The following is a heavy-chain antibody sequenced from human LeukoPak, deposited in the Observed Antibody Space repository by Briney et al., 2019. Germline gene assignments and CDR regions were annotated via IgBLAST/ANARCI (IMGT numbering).Heavy chain of an antibody. CDR2: ISAYNGNT. D-gene: IGHD3-10*01. CDR3: ARDSDGSGSLSFDY. Sequence: ASVKVSCKASGYTXTSYGISWVRQASGQGLEWMGWISAYNGNTNYAQKLQGRVTMTTDTSTSTAYMELRSLRSDDTAVYYCARDSDGSGSLSFDYWGQGTLVTVSS. V-gene: IGHV1-18*01. J-gene: IGHJ4*02. CDR1: GYTXTSYG.